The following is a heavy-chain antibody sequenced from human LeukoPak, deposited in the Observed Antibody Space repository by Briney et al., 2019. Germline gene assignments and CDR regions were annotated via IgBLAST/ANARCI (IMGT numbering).Heavy chain of an antibody. CDR3: AKEEVEVVAATTAEYFQH. CDR2: ISGSGGST. Sequence: GGSLRLSCAASGFTLSSYAMSWVRQAPGKGLEWVSAISGSGGSTYYADSVKGRFTISRDNSKNTLYLQMNSLRAEDTAVYYCAKEEVEVVAATTAEYFQHWGQGTLVTVSS. J-gene: IGHJ1*01. V-gene: IGHV3-23*01. D-gene: IGHD2-15*01. CDR1: GFTLSSYA.